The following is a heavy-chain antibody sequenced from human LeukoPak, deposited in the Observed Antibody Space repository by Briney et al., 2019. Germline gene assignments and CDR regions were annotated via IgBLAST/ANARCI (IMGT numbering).Heavy chain of an antibody. Sequence: ASVKVSCKASGYTFTSYAMHWVRQAPGQRLEWMGWINAGNGNTKYSQKFQGRVTITRDTSASTAYMELSSLRSEDTAVYYCARGSSSWGKGDYWGQGTLVTVSS. CDR3: ARGSSSWGKGDY. V-gene: IGHV1-3*01. D-gene: IGHD6-13*01. CDR1: GYTFTSYA. CDR2: INAGNGNT. J-gene: IGHJ4*02.